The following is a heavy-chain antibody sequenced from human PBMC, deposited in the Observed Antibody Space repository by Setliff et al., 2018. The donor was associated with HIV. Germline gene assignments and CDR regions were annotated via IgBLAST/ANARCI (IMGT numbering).Heavy chain of an antibody. Sequence: PGGSLRLSCAASGFSFSDHSLTWVRQAPGKGLEWVSYISGSSSSIFYAESVKGRFTISRDNAKNSLYLQMNSLRVEDTAVYYCARVDVWSGWSGYPYYMDVWGKGTTVTVSS. J-gene: IGHJ6*03. V-gene: IGHV3-48*01. CDR3: ARVDVWSGWSGYPYYMDV. CDR2: ISGSSSSI. D-gene: IGHD3-3*01. CDR1: GFSFSDHS.